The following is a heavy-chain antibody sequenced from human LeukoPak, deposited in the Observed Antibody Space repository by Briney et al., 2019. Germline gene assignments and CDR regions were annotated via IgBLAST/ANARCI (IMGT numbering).Heavy chain of an antibody. D-gene: IGHD6-19*01. Sequence: PGGSLRLSCAASGFTFSDYYMSWIRQAPGKGLEWVSYISSSGSTIYYADSVKGRFTISRDNAKNSLYLQMNSLRAEDTAVYYCAREYTSGWYGYNHYGMDVWGQGTTVTVS. V-gene: IGHV3-11*01. CDR2: ISSSGSTI. CDR3: AREYTSGWYGYNHYGMDV. CDR1: GFTFSDYY. J-gene: IGHJ6*02.